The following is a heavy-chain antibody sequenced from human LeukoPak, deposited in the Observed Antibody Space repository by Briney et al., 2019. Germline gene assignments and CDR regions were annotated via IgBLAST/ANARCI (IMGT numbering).Heavy chain of an antibody. D-gene: IGHD4-17*01. Sequence: PGGSLRLSCAASGFSFSGYVMHWVRQAPGKGLEYVSAISSNGGETYYADSVKGRFTISRDNSKNALYLQMNSLRAEDTAVYYCASGVYGDYEDDAFDIWGQGTMVTVSS. CDR2: ISSNGGET. CDR1: GFSFSGYV. CDR3: ASGVYGDYEDDAFDI. J-gene: IGHJ3*02. V-gene: IGHV3-64*02.